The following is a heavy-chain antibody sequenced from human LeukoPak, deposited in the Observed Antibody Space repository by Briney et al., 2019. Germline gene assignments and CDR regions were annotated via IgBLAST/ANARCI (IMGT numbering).Heavy chain of an antibody. CDR2: ISTGGST. Sequence: GGSLRLSWAAAGFTVGSYAMSWVRQEPGGGRGWVSTISTGGSTYYGASVKGPFTISRDTSKNALFLQMNSLRAADTAVYYCAKGSENIMGAPQADYWGQGTLVIVSS. CDR1: GFTVGSYA. D-gene: IGHD2-8*01. CDR3: AKGSENIMGAPQADY. J-gene: IGHJ4*02. V-gene: IGHV3-23*01.